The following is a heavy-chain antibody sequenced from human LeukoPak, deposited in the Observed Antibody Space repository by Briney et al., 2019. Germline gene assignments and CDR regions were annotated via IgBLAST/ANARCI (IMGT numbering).Heavy chain of an antibody. V-gene: IGHV3-30*02. D-gene: IGHD2-2*01. J-gene: IGHJ4*02. CDR3: AKGSRGIVVAGYYFDY. Sequence: GGSLRLSCAASGFTFSSYGMHWVRQAPGKGLEWVAFIRYDGSNKYYADSVKGRFTISRDNSKNTLYLQMNSLRAEDTAVYYCAKGSRGIVVAGYYFDYWGQGTLVTVSS. CDR1: GFTFSSYG. CDR2: IRYDGSNK.